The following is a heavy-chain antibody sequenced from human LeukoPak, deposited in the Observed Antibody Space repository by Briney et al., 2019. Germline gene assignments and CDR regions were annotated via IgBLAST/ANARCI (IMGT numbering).Heavy chain of an antibody. V-gene: IGHV3-21*01. CDR1: GFTFSSYN. CDR3: ARKAQTGSHSGPFDI. CDR2: ISSSSSYI. D-gene: IGHD1-26*01. J-gene: IGHJ3*02. Sequence: PGGSLRLSCAASGFTFSSYNMNWVRQAPGKGLEWVSSISSSSSYIYYADSVKGRFTISRDNAKNSLYLQMNSLRAEDTAVYYCARKAQTGSHSGPFDIWGQGTLVTVSS.